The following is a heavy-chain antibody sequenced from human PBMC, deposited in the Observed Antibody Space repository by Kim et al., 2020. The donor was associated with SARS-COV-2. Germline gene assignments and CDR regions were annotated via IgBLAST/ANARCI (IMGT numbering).Heavy chain of an antibody. V-gene: IGHV3-30*18. J-gene: IGHJ6*01. CDR3: AKDPFPYDSSGYFAYGM. D-gene: IGHD3-22*01. Sequence: GGSLRLSCAASGFTFSSYGMHWVRQAPGKGLEWVAVISYDGSNKYYADSVKGRFTISRDNSKNTLYLQMNSLRAEDTAVYYCAKDPFPYDSSGYFAYGM. CDR1: GFTFSSYG. CDR2: ISYDGSNK.